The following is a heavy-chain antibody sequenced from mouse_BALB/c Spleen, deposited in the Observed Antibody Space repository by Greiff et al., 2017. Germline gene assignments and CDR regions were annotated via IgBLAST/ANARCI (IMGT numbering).Heavy chain of an antibody. Sequence: VNVVESGAELVRPGSSVKISCKASGYAFSSYWMNWVQQRPGQGLEWIGQIYPGDGDTNYNGKFKGKATLTADKSSSTAYMQLSSLTAEDSAVYFCAIEGLLLRLRYYFDYWGQGTTLTVSS. D-gene: IGHD1-2*01. CDR1: GYAFSSYW. V-gene: IGHV1-80*01. CDR3: AIEGLLLRLRYYFDY. CDR2: IYPGDGDT. J-gene: IGHJ2*01.